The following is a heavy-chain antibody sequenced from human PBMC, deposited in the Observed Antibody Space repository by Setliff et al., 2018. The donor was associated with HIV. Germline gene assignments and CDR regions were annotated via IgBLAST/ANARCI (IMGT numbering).Heavy chain of an antibody. CDR3: AKSSPSIGYITDC. D-gene: IGHD5-12*01. CDR1: GVSISSYY. Sequence: PSETLSLTCSVSGVSISSYYWSWIRHSPGKGLEWIGIIFPGGATNYNPSLTSRVTISVDTSKNHLFLKLTSVTTADTAVYFCAKSSPSIGYITDCWGQGVQVTVS. CDR2: IFPGGAT. V-gene: IGHV4-59*01. J-gene: IGHJ4*02.